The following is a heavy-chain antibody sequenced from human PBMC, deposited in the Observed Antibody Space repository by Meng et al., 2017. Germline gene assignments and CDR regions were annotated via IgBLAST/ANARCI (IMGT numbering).Heavy chain of an antibody. J-gene: IGHJ4*02. CDR1: GGSISSYY. Sequence: VQRQESGPGLVKPSETLSLTCTVSGGSISSYYWSWIRQPPGKGLEWIGYIYYSGSTNYNPSLKSRVTISVDTSKNQFSLKLSSVTAADTAVYYCARGYDFWSGQYYFDYWGQGTLVTVSS. D-gene: IGHD3-3*01. CDR2: IYYSGST. V-gene: IGHV4-59*01. CDR3: ARGYDFWSGQYYFDY.